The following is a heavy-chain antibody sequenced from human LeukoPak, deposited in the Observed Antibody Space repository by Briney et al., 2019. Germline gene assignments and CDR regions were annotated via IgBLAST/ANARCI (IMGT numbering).Heavy chain of an antibody. D-gene: IGHD6-13*01. CDR3: ARGNQAATAGIYYCYYYLDV. CDR2: INNSGST. CDR1: GGTFSGYY. Sequence: SETLTLTCAASGGTFSGYYLCWVRQAPGKGLEWIGVINNSGSTNYTQSPKDRFTTSVESSKNQFSLKLSSVTAADTAVYYCARGNQAATAGIYYCYYYLDVWGKGTMVIVSS. J-gene: IGHJ6*03. V-gene: IGHV4-34*01.